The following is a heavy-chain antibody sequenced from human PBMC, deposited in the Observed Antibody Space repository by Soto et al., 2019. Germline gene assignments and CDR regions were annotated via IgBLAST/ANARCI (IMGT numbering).Heavy chain of an antibody. Sequence: GGSLRLSCAASGFTFSGSAMHWVRQASGKGLEWVGRIRSKANSYATAYAASVKGRFTISRDDSKNTAYLPMNSLKTEDTAVYYCTRSLHDYGDYAYYYYGMDVWGQGTTVTVSS. CDR3: TRSLHDYGDYAYYYYGMDV. CDR2: IRSKANSYAT. D-gene: IGHD4-17*01. J-gene: IGHJ6*02. CDR1: GFTFSGSA. V-gene: IGHV3-73*01.